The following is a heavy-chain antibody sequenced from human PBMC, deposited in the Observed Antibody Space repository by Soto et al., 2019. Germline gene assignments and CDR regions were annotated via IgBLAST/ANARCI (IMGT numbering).Heavy chain of an antibody. CDR1: GGSFSGYY. V-gene: IGHV4-34*01. D-gene: IGHD3-9*01. Sequence: SETLSLTCAVYGGSFSGYYWSWIRQPPGKGLEWIGEINHSGSTNYNPSLKSRVTISVDTSKNQFSPKLSSVTAADTAVYYCAREKFHGVIITPGLDPWGQGTQVTVSS. CDR3: AREKFHGVIITPGLDP. J-gene: IGHJ5*02. CDR2: INHSGST.